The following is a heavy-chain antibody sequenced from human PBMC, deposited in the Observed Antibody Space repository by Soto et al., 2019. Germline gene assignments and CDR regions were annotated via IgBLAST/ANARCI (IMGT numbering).Heavy chain of an antibody. V-gene: IGHV1-69*13. CDR3: ARYLGSGYYYDSSGYYYFWFDP. D-gene: IGHD3-22*01. CDR1: GGTFSSYA. J-gene: IGHJ5*02. Sequence: ASVKVSCKASGGTFSSYAISWVRQAPGQGLEWMGGIIPIFGTANYAQKFQGRVTITADESTSTAYMELSSLRSEDTAVYYCARYLGSGYYYDSSGYYYFWFDPWGQGTLVTVSS. CDR2: IIPIFGTA.